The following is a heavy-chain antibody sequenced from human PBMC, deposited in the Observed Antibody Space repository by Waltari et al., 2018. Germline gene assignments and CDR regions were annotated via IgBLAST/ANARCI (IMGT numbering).Heavy chain of an antibody. D-gene: IGHD6-19*01. CDR3: AASTAWYGTYFDY. CDR2: IKEDVSEI. V-gene: IGHV3-7*03. J-gene: IGHJ4*02. CDR1: GFAFSKNW. Sequence: DVRLVESGGGLVQPGGSLRLSCSTSGFAFSKNWMSWVRQAPGKGLEWVANIKEDVSEIYYVDSVKGRFTLSRDNTKNSLFLQMNSLKPDDTAVYYCAASTAWYGTYFDYWGQGSLVTVA.